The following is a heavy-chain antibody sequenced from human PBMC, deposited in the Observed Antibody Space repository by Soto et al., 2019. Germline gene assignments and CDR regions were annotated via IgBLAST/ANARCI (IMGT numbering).Heavy chain of an antibody. CDR3: AAARDSSGYYYVPWDY. D-gene: IGHD3-22*01. CDR2: IVVGSGNT. CDR1: GFTFTSSA. V-gene: IGHV1-58*01. J-gene: IGHJ4*02. Sequence: QMQLVQSGPEVKKPGTSVKVSCKASGFTFTSSAVQWVRQARGQRLEWIGWIVVGSGNTNYAQKFQERVTITRDMSTRTAYMELSSLRSEDTAVYYCAAARDSSGYYYVPWDYWGQGTLVTVSS.